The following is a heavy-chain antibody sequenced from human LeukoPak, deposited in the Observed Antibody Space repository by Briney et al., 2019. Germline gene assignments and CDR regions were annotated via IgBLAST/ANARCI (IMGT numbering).Heavy chain of an antibody. CDR2: IIPIFGTA. Sequence: GASVKVSCKASGGTFSSYAISWVRQAPGQGLEWMGGIIPIFGTANYAQKFQGRVTITADESTSTAYMELSSLRSEDTAVYYCARAEGGIAARPIGLAFDIWGQGTMVTVSS. V-gene: IGHV1-69*01. CDR3: ARAEGGIAARPIGLAFDI. J-gene: IGHJ3*02. CDR1: GGTFSSYA. D-gene: IGHD6-6*01.